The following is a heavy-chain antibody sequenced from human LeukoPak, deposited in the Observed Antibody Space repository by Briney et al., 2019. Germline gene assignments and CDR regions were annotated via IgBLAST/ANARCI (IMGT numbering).Heavy chain of an antibody. J-gene: IGHJ4*02. V-gene: IGHV1-69*06. CDR3: AREVSSVVAAYYDY. D-gene: IGHD2-15*01. CDR2: IIPIFGTA. CDR1: GGTFSSYA. Sequence: SVKVSCKASGGTFSSYAISWVRQAPGQGLEWMGGIIPIFGTANYAQKFQGRVTIPADKSTSTAYMELSSLRSEDTAVYYCAREVSSVVAAYYDYWGQGTLVTVSS.